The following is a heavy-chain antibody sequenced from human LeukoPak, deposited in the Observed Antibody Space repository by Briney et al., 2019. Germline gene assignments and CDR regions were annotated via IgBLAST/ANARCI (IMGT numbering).Heavy chain of an antibody. CDR1: GFTVGTNH. Sequence: GGSLRLSCAASGFTVGTNHMTWVRQAPGKGLEWVSVIYSDGSTNYADSVKGRFTISRDNAKNSLYLQMNSLRAEDTAVYYCARGIRNQLLSEYWGQGSLVTVSS. CDR3: ARGIRNQLLSEY. D-gene: IGHD2-2*01. J-gene: IGHJ4*02. CDR2: IYSDGST. V-gene: IGHV3-53*01.